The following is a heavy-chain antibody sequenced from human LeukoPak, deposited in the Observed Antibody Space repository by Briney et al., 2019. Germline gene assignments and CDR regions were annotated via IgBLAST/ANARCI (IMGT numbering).Heavy chain of an antibody. D-gene: IGHD6-13*01. CDR2: IIPIFGTA. J-gene: IGHJ4*02. CDR1: GGTFSSYA. V-gene: IGHV1-69*13. CDR3: ATYSSSWSGGDFGY. Sequence: ASVKVSCKASGGTFSSYAISWVRQAPGQGLEWMGGIIPIFGTANYAQKFQGRVTITADESTSTAYMELSSLRPEDTAVYYCATYSSSWSGGDFGYWGQGTLVTVSS.